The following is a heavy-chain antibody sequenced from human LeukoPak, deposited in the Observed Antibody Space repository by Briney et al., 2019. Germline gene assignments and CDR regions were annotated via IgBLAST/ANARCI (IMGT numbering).Heavy chain of an antibody. CDR2: INPNSGGT. CDR3: ARDYYDSSGYYGIDY. D-gene: IGHD3-22*01. CDR1: GYTFTGYY. V-gene: IGHV1-2*02. J-gene: IGHJ4*02. Sequence: ASVKVSCKASGYTFTGYYMHWVRQAPGQGLEWMGWINPNSGGTNYAQKFQGRVTMTRDTSTSTAYMELSRLRSDDTAVYYCARDYYDSSGYYGIDYWGQGTLVTVSS.